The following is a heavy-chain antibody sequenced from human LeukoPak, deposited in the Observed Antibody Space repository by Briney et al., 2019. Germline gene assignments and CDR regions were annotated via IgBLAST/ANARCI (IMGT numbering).Heavy chain of an antibody. CDR3: ARLRADAFDI. D-gene: IGHD5-12*01. V-gene: IGHV4-39*07. CDR1: SGSIRSSSYY. J-gene: IGHJ3*02. CDR2: MYYSGST. Sequence: SETLSLTCTVSSGSIRSSSYYWGWIRQPPGKGLEWIASMYYSGSTYYNPSLKSRVTISVDTSKNQFSLKLSSVTAADTAVYYCARLRADAFDIWGQGTMVTVSS.